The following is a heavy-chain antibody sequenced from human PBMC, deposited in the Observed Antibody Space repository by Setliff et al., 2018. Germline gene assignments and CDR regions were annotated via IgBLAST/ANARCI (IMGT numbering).Heavy chain of an antibody. CDR1: GAAVITFY. V-gene: IGHV4-59*08. CDR2: VSYGGST. CDR3: ARSSYYASGNSHNYYMDV. J-gene: IGHJ6*03. D-gene: IGHD3-10*01. Sequence: SETLSLTCAVSGAAVITFYWSWLRQPPGKGLEWIGYVSYGGSTKYNPSLESRVTISLDAPKNQFSLKLTSVTAADTALYYCARSSYYASGNSHNYYMDVWGKGTAVTVSS.